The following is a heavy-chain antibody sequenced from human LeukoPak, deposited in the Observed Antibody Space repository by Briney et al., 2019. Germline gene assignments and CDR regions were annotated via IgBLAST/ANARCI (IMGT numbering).Heavy chain of an antibody. CDR1: GYTFTSYD. CDR3: ARAGDYDSSGYYFYYYYGMDV. V-gene: IGHV1-8*01. Sequence: ASVKVSCKASGYTFTSYDINWVRQAPGQGLEWMGWMNPNRGNTGYAQKFQGRVTMTRNTSISTAYMELSSLRSEDTAVYYCARAGDYDSSGYYFYYYYGMDVWGQGTTVTVSS. J-gene: IGHJ6*02. CDR2: MNPNRGNT. D-gene: IGHD3-22*01.